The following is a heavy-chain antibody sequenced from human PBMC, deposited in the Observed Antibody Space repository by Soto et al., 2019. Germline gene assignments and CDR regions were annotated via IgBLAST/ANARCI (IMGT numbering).Heavy chain of an antibody. V-gene: IGHV1-18*01. CDR2: ISAYNVNT. CDR1: GYTFTSYG. Sequence: QVQLVQSGAEVKKPGASVKVSCKASGYTFTSYGISWVRQAPGQGLEWMGWISAYNVNTNYAQKLQVRVTMTTDTARSTASREQRSLRSDNTAVNYCARVGRGRTNHYDYYDMDVWGQGTTVTV. J-gene: IGHJ6*02. CDR3: ARVGRGRTNHYDYYDMDV.